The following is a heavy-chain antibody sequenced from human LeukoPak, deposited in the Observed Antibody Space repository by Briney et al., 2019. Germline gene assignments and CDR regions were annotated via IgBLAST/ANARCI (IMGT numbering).Heavy chain of an antibody. J-gene: IGHJ4*02. Sequence: GRSLRLSCTASGFTFSNYGIHWVRQAPGKKLEWVAVIFHDGSKTYYGESVKGRFTISRDNSRNTVSLQMNSLTADDTAEYYCARDQAYYFSFADYWGQGSLVTVSS. D-gene: IGHD2/OR15-2a*01. CDR1: GFTFSNYG. CDR3: ARDQAYYFSFADY. V-gene: IGHV3-33*01. CDR2: IFHDGSKT.